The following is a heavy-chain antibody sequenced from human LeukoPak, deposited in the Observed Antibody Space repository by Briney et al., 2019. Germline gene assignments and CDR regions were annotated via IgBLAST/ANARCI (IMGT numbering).Heavy chain of an antibody. CDR2: IYTSGST. CDR1: GGSISSYY. D-gene: IGHD3-10*01. CDR3: ARTSNYNASGNYEADY. V-gene: IGHV4-4*07. Sequence: SETLSLTCTVSGGSISSYYWRWIRQPAGKGLEWIGHIYTSGSTNYNPSLKRRVTMSVDTSKNQFSLKLSFVTAADTAVYYCARTSNYNASGNYEADYWGQGTLVTVSS. J-gene: IGHJ4*02.